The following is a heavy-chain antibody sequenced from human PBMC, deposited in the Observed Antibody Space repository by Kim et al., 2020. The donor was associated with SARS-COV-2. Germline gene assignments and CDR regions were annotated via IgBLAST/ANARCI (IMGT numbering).Heavy chain of an antibody. J-gene: IGHJ4*02. CDR3: ARSRGQYSSSSNFDH. CDR1: GGSISSYY. Sequence: SETLSLTCTVSGGSISSYYWSWIRQPPGKGLEWIGYIFYSGSTNYNPSLESRVNISVDTSKKQFSLNLSSVTAADTAVYYCARSRGQYSSSSNFDHWGQG. D-gene: IGHD6-6*01. V-gene: IGHV4-59*13. CDR2: IFYSGST.